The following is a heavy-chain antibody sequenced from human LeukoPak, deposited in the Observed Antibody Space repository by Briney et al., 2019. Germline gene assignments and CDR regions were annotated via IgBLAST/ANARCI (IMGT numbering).Heavy chain of an antibody. CDR1: GYTFTGYY. Sequence: ASVRVSCKTSGYTFTGYYIHWVRQAPGQGLEWMGWISPDSGGTDYAQKFQGRVTMTRDTYISTYYMDLGRLRYDDTAMYFCARVRGTTSAGHLDYWGQGTLVTVSS. CDR3: ARVRGTTSAGHLDY. D-gene: IGHD1-1*01. J-gene: IGHJ4*02. V-gene: IGHV1-2*02. CDR2: ISPDSGGT.